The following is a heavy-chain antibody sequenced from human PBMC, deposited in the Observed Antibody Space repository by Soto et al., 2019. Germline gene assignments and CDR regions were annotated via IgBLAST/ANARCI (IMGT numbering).Heavy chain of an antibody. J-gene: IGHJ5*02. V-gene: IGHV4-59*08. D-gene: IGHD3-16*02. Sequence: PSETLSLTCTVSGGSISSYYWSWIRQPPGKGLECIGYIYYSGSTNYNPSLKSRVTISVDTSKNQFSLKLSSVTAADTAVYYCARQTYYDYIWGSYRYPNWFDPWGQGTLVTVSS. CDR3: ARQTYYDYIWGSYRYPNWFDP. CDR1: GGSISSYY. CDR2: IYYSGST.